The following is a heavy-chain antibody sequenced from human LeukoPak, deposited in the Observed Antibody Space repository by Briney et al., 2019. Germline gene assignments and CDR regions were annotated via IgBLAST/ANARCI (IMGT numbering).Heavy chain of an antibody. CDR3: ARGYSSSWYLNWFDP. D-gene: IGHD6-13*01. CDR2: IYHSGRT. J-gene: IGHJ5*02. V-gene: IGHV4-38-2*02. Sequence: SETLSLTCTVSGYSISSGYYWGWIRQPPGKGLEWIGSIYHSGRTYYNPSLKSRVTISVDTSKNQLSLKLSSVTAADTAVYYCARGYSSSWYLNWFDPWGQGTLVTVSS. CDR1: GYSISSGYY.